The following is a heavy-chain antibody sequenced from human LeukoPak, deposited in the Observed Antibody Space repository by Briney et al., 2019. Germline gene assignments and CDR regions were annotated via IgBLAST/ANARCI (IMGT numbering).Heavy chain of an antibody. Sequence: GGSLRLSCAASGFTFSIYSINWVRQAPGKGLEWVSFITGNSNYIYYADSVKGRFTISRDNAKNTLYLQMNSLRAEDTAVYYCARDRPPHSSGWYVYFDYWGQGTLVTVSS. CDR2: ITGNSNYI. J-gene: IGHJ4*02. V-gene: IGHV3-21*01. CDR1: GFTFSIYS. CDR3: ARDRPPHSSGWYVYFDY. D-gene: IGHD6-19*01.